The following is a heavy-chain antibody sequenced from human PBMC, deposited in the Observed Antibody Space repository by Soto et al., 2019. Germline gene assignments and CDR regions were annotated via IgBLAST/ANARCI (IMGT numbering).Heavy chain of an antibody. J-gene: IGHJ1*01. CDR2: INPNSGGT. Sequence: ASVKVSCKASGYTFTGYYMHWVRQAPGQGLEWMGWINPNSGGTNYAQKFQGWVTMTRDTSISTAYMELSRLRSDDTAVYYCARAEAFDPHSEYSQHWGQGTLVTVSS. CDR1: GYTFTGYY. CDR3: ARAEAFDPHSEYSQH. V-gene: IGHV1-2*04. D-gene: IGHD2-15*01.